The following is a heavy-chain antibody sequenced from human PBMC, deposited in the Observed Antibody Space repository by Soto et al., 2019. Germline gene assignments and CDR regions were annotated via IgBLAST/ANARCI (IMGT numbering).Heavy chain of an antibody. Sequence: EVQLLESGGGLVQPGGSLRLSCAASGFTFSSYAMSWVRQAPGKGLEWVSAISGSGGSTYYADSVKGRFTISRDNSKNTMYLQMNSPRAQDTAVYYCAKEIQLGELSFKDYLGQGTLVTVFS. V-gene: IGHV3-23*01. D-gene: IGHD3-16*02. J-gene: IGHJ4*02. CDR3: AKEIQLGELSFKDY. CDR1: GFTFSSYA. CDR2: ISGSGGST.